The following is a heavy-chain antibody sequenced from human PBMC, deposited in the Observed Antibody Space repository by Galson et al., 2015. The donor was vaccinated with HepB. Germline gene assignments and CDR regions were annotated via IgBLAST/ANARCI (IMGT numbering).Heavy chain of an antibody. V-gene: IGHV3-15*01. CDR1: GFTFSNAW. CDR3: TFYDYGDGRDYFDY. Sequence: SLRLSCAASGFTFSNAWMSWVRQAPGKGLEWVGRIKSKTDGGTTDYAAPVKGRFTTSRDDSKNTLYLQMNSLKTEDTAVYYCTFYDYGDGRDYFDYWGQGTLVTVSS. J-gene: IGHJ4*02. D-gene: IGHD4-17*01. CDR2: IKSKTDGGTT.